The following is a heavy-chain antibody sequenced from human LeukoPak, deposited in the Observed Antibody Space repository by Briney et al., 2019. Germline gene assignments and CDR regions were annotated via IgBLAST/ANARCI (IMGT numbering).Heavy chain of an antibody. D-gene: IGHD3-22*01. CDR1: GGSISSHY. CDR2: IYYSGST. CDR3: ARDPGDSSGFFDY. V-gene: IGHV4-59*11. J-gene: IGHJ4*02. Sequence: PSETLSLTCTVSGGSISSHYWSWIRQPPGKGLEWIGYIYYSGSTNYNPSLKSRVTISVDTSKNQFSLKLSSGTAADTAVYYCARDPGDSSGFFDYWGQGTLVTVSS.